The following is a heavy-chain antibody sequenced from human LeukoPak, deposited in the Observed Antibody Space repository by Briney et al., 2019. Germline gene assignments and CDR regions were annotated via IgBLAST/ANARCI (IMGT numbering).Heavy chain of an antibody. Sequence: PGGSLRLSCAASGFTFTSYAMGWVRQAPGKGLEWVSHITSSGGSTYYADSVKGRFTISRDISKNTLYLQMNNLRAADTALYFCVRHDSYIPFWGQGSLVTVSS. V-gene: IGHV3-23*01. J-gene: IGHJ1*01. CDR3: VRHDSYIPF. D-gene: IGHD5-18*01. CDR1: GFTFTSYA. CDR2: ITSSGGST.